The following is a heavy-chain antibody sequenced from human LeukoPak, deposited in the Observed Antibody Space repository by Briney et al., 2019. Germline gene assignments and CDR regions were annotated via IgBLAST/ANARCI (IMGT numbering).Heavy chain of an antibody. J-gene: IGHJ5*01. Sequence: SETLSLTCTLSGGSISSTSYYWGWIRQPPGNGMEWFVTVYFVGSPYNSPALKGRVTTSVDTSKTQFSLKLSSVTAADTAVYYCARAPVIAVAGYTCFDSGGQGTLVIVSS. CDR3: ARAPVIAVAGYTCFDS. CDR2: VYFVGSP. D-gene: IGHD6-19*01. CDR1: GGSISSTSYY. V-gene: IGHV4-39*01.